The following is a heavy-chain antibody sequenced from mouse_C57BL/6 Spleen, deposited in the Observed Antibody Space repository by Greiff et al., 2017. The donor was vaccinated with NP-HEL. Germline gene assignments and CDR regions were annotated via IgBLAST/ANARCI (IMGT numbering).Heavy chain of an antibody. D-gene: IGHD3-2*02. J-gene: IGHJ3*01. V-gene: IGHV5-6*01. Sequence: EVQGVESGGDLVKPGGSLKLSCAASGFTFSSYGMSWVRQTPDKRLEWVATLSSGGSYTYYPDSVKGRFTISRDNAKNTLYLQMSSLKSEDTAMYYCARHDSSGYWFAYWGQGTLVTVSA. CDR3: ARHDSSGYWFAY. CDR2: LSSGGSYT. CDR1: GFTFSSYG.